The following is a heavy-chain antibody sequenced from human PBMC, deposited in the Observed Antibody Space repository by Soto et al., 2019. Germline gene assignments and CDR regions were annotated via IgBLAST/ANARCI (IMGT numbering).Heavy chain of an antibody. CDR1: GFTFSSYA. CDR2: ISGSGGST. V-gene: IGHV3-23*01. CDR3: AKSAENYYYYYGMDV. J-gene: IGHJ6*02. Sequence: GGSLRLSCAASGFTFSSYAMSWVRQAPGKGLEWVPAISGSGGSTYYADSVKGRFTISRDNSKNTLYLQMNSLRAEDTAVYYCAKSAENYYYYYGMDVWGQGSTVTVSS.